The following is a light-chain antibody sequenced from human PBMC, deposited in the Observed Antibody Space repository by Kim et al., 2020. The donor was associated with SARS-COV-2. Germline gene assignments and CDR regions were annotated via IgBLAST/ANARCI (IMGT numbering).Light chain of an antibody. J-gene: IGLJ1*01. CDR2: QDS. Sequence: SYELTQPPSVSVSPGQTASITCSGDKLGDKYACXYQQKPGQSPVLVIYQDSKRPSGIPERFSGSNSGNTATLTISGTQAMDEADYYCKAWDSSTANYVFG. V-gene: IGLV3-1*01. CDR1: KLGDKY. CDR3: KAWDSSTANYV.